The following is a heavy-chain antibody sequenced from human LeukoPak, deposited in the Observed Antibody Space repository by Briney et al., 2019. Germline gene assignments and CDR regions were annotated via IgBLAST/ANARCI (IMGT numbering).Heavy chain of an antibody. CDR1: GYTFTSYD. CDR3: ARGEWELPFDY. Sequence: ASVKVSCKASGYTFTSYDINWVRQATGQGLEWMGWMNPNSGNTGYAQEFRGRVTMTRNTSISTAYMELSSLRSEDTAVYYCARGEWELPFDYWGQGTLVTVSS. CDR2: MNPNSGNT. D-gene: IGHD1-26*01. V-gene: IGHV1-8*01. J-gene: IGHJ4*02.